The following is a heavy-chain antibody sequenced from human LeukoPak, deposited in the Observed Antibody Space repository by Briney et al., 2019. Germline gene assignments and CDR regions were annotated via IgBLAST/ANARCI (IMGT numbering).Heavy chain of an antibody. CDR2: IYTSGST. D-gene: IGHD6-19*01. CDR3: ARVLAVAGTYYYYYYMDV. CDR1: GGSISSYY. Sequence: SETLSLTCTVSGGSISSYYWSWIRQPAGKGLEWIGRIYTSGSTNYNPSLKSRATMSVDTSKNQFSLKLSSVTAADTAVYYCARVLAVAGTYYYYYYMDVWGKGTTVTVSS. V-gene: IGHV4-4*07. J-gene: IGHJ6*03.